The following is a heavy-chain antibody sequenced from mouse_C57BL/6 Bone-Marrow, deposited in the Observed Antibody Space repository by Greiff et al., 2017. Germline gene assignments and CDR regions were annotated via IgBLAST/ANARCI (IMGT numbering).Heavy chain of an antibody. CDR2: IYPRSGNT. J-gene: IGHJ1*03. CDR3: ARLKGTTAPYWYFDV. V-gene: IGHV1-81*01. D-gene: IGHD1-2*01. Sequence: QVQLQQSGAELARPGASVKLSCKASGYTFTSYGISWVKQRTGQGLEWIGEIYPRSGNTYYNKKFKGKATLTADKSSSTAYMELRSLTSEDSAVYFCARLKGTTAPYWYFDVWGTGTTVTVSS. CDR1: GYTFTSYG.